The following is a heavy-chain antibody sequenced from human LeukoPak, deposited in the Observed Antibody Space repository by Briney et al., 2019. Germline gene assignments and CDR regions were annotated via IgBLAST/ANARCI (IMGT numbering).Heavy chain of an antibody. Sequence: PGGSLRLSCAASGFIFSSYEMNWVRQAPGKGLEWVSYISSSDSTIYYADSVKGRFTISRDNAKNSLYLQMNSLRAEDTAVYYCARDRPDRGYSYGRDFDYWGQGTLVTVSS. CDR2: ISSSDSTI. J-gene: IGHJ4*02. CDR1: GFIFSSYE. D-gene: IGHD5-18*01. V-gene: IGHV3-48*03. CDR3: ARDRPDRGYSYGRDFDY.